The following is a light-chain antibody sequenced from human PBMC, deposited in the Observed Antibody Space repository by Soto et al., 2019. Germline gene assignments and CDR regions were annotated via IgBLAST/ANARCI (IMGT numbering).Light chain of an antibody. CDR1: QSVSSSY. V-gene: IGKV3-20*01. Sequence: EIVLTQSPGTLSLSPGERATLSCRASQSVSSSYLAWYQQKPGQAPRLLIYGASIRATGIPARFSGSGSGTEFTLTINSLQSEDFAVYFCQQYDNLPLTFGPGTKVDIK. CDR2: GAS. CDR3: QQYDNLPLT. J-gene: IGKJ3*01.